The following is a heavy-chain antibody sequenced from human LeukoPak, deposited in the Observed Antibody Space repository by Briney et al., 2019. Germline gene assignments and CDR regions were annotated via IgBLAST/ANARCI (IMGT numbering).Heavy chain of an antibody. CDR3: XXXXXXXXXXXXXXXXX. V-gene: IGHV3-23*01. J-gene: IGHJ2*01. CDR2: ISGTGGST. Sequence: RQAPGXXXXXVSAISGTGGSTYYAXXVKXRFTISRDNXXXXXXLQMNSLRAEDTAVYYCXXXXXXXXXXXXXXXXXWG.